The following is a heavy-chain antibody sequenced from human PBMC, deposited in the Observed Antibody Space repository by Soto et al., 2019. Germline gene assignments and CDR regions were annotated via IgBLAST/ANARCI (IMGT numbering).Heavy chain of an antibody. Sequence: EVQLLESGGGLVQPGGSLRLSCAASGFTFSSYAMSWVRQAPGKGLEWVSGISGSGGRTYYADSVKGRFTISRDNSKNSLDLEMNSLRAEDTAVYYCAKVGGSGSYYDGLFDYWGQGTLVTVSS. CDR3: AKVGGSGSYYDGLFDY. J-gene: IGHJ4*02. V-gene: IGHV3-23*01. D-gene: IGHD3-10*01. CDR1: GFTFSSYA. CDR2: ISGSGGRT.